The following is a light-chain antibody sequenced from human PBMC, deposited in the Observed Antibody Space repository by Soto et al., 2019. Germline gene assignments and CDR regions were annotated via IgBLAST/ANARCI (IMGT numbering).Light chain of an antibody. Sequence: EIIMTQSPATLSVSPGGRATLSCRASQRVSSNLAWYQQKPGQAPRLLIYGASSRATGIPDRFSGSGSGTDFTLTISSLESEDFAVYYCQQRSNWPRTFGQGTKVDIK. CDR3: QQRSNWPRT. J-gene: IGKJ1*01. CDR2: GAS. CDR1: QRVSSN. V-gene: IGKV3D-15*01.